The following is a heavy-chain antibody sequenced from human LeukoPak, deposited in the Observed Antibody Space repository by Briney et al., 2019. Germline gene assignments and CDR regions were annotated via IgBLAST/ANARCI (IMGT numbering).Heavy chain of an antibody. CDR2: VKEGER. CDR3: ARSGGNNYHWALDI. V-gene: IGHV3-7*01. D-gene: IGHD1/OR15-1a*01. J-gene: IGHJ3*02. Sequence: PGGSLRLSCAASGFTFSSYWMSWVRQAPGKGLEWVANVKEGERYSVDSVKGRFTISRDNAKNSLYLQMNSLRAEDTAVYYCARSGGNNYHWALDIWGQGTMVAVSS. CDR1: GFTFSSYW.